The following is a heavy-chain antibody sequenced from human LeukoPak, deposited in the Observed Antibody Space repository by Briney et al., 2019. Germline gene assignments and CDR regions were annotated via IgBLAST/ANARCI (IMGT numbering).Heavy chain of an antibody. CDR1: EYTFTTYY. D-gene: IGHD1-26*01. V-gene: IGHV1-46*01. Sequence: GASVKVSCKASEYTFTTYYIHWVRQAPGQGLEWMGIINPSGGSTNYAQKFQGRVTMTRDTSTSTVYMELSSLGSEDTADYYCARGSGSYSGNFDYWSQGTLVTVSS. CDR2: INPSGGST. J-gene: IGHJ4*02. CDR3: ARGSGSYSGNFDY.